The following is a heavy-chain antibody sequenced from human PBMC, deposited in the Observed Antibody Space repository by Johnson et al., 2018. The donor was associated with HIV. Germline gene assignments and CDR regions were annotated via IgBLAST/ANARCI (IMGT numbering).Heavy chain of an antibody. V-gene: IGHV3-53*01. CDR1: GFTVSSNY. CDR2: IYSGGST. Sequence: VQLVESGGGLIQPGGSLRLSCAASGFTVSSNYMSWVRQAPGKGLEWVSVIYSGGSTYYADSVKGRFTISRDNSKNTLYLQMNRLRAEDTAVYYCTTDLIRRYYGSGLRDAFDIWGQGTMVTVSS. D-gene: IGHD3-10*01. CDR3: TTDLIRRYYGSGLRDAFDI. J-gene: IGHJ3*02.